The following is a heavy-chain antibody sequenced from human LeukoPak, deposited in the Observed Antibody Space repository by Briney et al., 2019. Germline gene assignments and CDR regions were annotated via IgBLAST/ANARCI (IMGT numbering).Heavy chain of an antibody. CDR3: AKEFLRITMIVGIAFDI. D-gene: IGHD3-22*01. J-gene: IGHJ3*02. Sequence: GGSLRLSCAASGFTFHDYYMSWIRQAPGTGLEWISYISSTVGTTYYADSVKGRFTISRDNAKKLLYLQMSSLRADDTAVYYCAKEFLRITMIVGIAFDIWGQGTMVTVSS. CDR2: ISSTVGTT. CDR1: GFTFHDYY. V-gene: IGHV3-11*01.